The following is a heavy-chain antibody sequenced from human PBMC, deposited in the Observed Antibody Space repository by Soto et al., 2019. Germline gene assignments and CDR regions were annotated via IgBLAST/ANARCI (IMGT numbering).Heavy chain of an antibody. J-gene: IGHJ4*02. V-gene: IGHV3-15*01. CDR3: TTLPLDY. CDR1: GFNFTMAW. Sequence: GGSLRLSCAASGFNFTMAWMTWVRQAPGKGLEWVGRIRSKTDGGTTDFAAPVKGRFSISRDDSKKTMFLQMNSLKTEDTAVYYCTTLPLDYWGQGILVTVSS. CDR2: IRSKTDGGTT.